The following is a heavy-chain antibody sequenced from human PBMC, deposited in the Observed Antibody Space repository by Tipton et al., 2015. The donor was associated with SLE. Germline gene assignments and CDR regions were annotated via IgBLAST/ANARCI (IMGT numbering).Heavy chain of an antibody. CDR3: GVGRYYFDY. CDR1: GFTFSSYS. Sequence: SLRLSCAASGFTFSSYSMNWVRQAPGKGLEWVSYIRSSSTSIYYADSVKGRFTISRDNAKNSLYLQMNSLRAEDTAVYYCGVGRYYFDYWGQGTLVTVSS. CDR2: IRSSSTSI. D-gene: IGHD1-26*01. V-gene: IGHV3-48*01. J-gene: IGHJ4*02.